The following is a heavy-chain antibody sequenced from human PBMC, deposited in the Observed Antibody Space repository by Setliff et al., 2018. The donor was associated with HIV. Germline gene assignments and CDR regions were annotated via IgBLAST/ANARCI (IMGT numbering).Heavy chain of an antibody. CDR3: ARGHEWLRN. V-gene: IGHV4-59*01. D-gene: IGHD5-12*01. CDR1: GDSIRNDY. Sequence: SETLSLTCTVSGDSIRNDYWTWIRQPPEKGLEWIASISYSGDTNYNPSLMGRVTMSLDVSKNQISLRSTSVIAADTAVYYCARGHEWLRNWGQGALVTVSS. CDR2: ISYSGDT. J-gene: IGHJ4*02.